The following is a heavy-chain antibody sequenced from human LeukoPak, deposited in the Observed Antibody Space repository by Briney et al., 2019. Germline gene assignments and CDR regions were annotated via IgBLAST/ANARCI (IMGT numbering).Heavy chain of an antibody. CDR2: TKPDGSAE. J-gene: IGHJ6*02. D-gene: IGHD2-2*01. Sequence: QPGGSLRLSCAASGFAFRNYWMGWVRQAPGKGLEWVANTKPDGSAEYYADSVRGRFTTSRDNANNFLYLQMNSLRAEDTAVYYCARGLVPAAIRVHGMDVWGQGTTVTVSS. CDR1: GFAFRNYW. CDR3: ARGLVPAAIRVHGMDV. V-gene: IGHV3-7*01.